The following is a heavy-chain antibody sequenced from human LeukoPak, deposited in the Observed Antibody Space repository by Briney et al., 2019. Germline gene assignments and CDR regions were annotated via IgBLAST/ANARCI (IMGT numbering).Heavy chain of an antibody. J-gene: IGHJ4*02. D-gene: IGHD1-1*01. CDR2: LTGSGSRT. Sequence: GGSLRLSCAASGGPFSSLAMSWVRQAPGKGLEWVSGLTGSGSRTYYADSVKGRFTISRDSSKNTLFLQMHSLRAEDTAMYYCAMTLAGALDSFDSWGQGILVTVSS. CDR3: AMTLAGALDSFDS. V-gene: IGHV3-23*01. CDR1: GGPFSSLA.